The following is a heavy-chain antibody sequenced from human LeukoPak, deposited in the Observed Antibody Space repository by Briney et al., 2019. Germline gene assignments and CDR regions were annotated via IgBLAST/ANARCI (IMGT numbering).Heavy chain of an antibody. D-gene: IGHD3-16*01. CDR1: GFTFSSYW. CDR2: IKQDGSEK. V-gene: IGHV3-7*01. Sequence: QSGGSLRLSCAASGFTFSSYWMSWVRQAPGKGLEWVANIKQDGSEKYYVDSVKGRFTISGDNAKNSLYLQMNSLRAEDTAVYYCARVGGSDYVDYWGQGTLVTVSS. CDR3: ARVGGSDYVDY. J-gene: IGHJ4*02.